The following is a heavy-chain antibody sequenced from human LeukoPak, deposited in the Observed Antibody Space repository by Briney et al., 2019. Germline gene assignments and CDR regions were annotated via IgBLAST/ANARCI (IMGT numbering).Heavy chain of an antibody. CDR3: ARGGSSVFIDY. Sequence: PGGSLRLSCAASGFPFSSNYMSWVRQTPGKGLEWVSVIYSGGSTYYADSVKGRFTIARDNSKNTLYLQMNSLRAEDTAVYYCARGGSSVFIDYWGQGTLVTVSS. D-gene: IGHD3-10*01. J-gene: IGHJ4*02. CDR1: GFPFSSNY. CDR2: IYSGGST. V-gene: IGHV3-66*01.